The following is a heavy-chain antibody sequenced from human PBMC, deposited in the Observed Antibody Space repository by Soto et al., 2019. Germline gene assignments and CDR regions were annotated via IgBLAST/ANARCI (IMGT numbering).Heavy chain of an antibody. CDR3: ARGAFPTWGTYPLDY. Sequence: EVQLVESGGGLVQPGGSLRLSCAASGFTFTSYWMTWVRQAPGKGLEWVANITQDGGEKYYVGSVKGRFTISRDNAENSLYLQLVSLRAEDAAVYYCARGAFPTWGTYPLDYWGQGTLVTVSS. D-gene: IGHD3-16*02. V-gene: IGHV3-7*04. CDR2: ITQDGGEK. CDR1: GFTFTSYW. J-gene: IGHJ4*02.